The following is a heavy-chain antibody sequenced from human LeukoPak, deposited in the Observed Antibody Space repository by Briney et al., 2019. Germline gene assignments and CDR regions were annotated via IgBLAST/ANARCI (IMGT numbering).Heavy chain of an antibody. V-gene: IGHV3-11*05. CDR2: ISSSSSYP. CDR1: GFTFSDYY. CDR3: AREKTTVTTTGAFDI. J-gene: IGHJ3*02. Sequence: GGSLRLSCAASGFTFSDYYMTWIRQAPGKGLEWVSYISSSSSYPSYADSVKGRFTISIDNAKNSLYLQMNRLRAEDTAVYYCAREKTTVTTTGAFDIWGQGTMVTVSS. D-gene: IGHD4-17*01.